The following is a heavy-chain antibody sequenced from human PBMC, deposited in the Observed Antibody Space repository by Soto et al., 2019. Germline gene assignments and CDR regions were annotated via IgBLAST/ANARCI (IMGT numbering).Heavy chain of an antibody. Sequence: HGESLKISCKGSGYSFAGYWITWVRQKPGKGLEWMGRIDPSDSRTYYSPSFRGHVTISVTKSITTVFLQWSSLRASDTAMYYCARQIYDSDTGPNFQYYFDSWGQGTPVTVSS. CDR2: IDPSDSRT. CDR3: ARQIYDSDTGPNFQYYFDS. V-gene: IGHV5-10-1*01. D-gene: IGHD3-22*01. CDR1: GYSFAGYW. J-gene: IGHJ4*02.